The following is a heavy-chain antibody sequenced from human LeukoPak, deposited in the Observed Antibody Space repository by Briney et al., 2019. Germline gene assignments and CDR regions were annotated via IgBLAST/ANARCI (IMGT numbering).Heavy chain of an antibody. CDR2: IYYSGST. D-gene: IGHD3-10*01. J-gene: IGHJ4*02. CDR1: GGSISSGGYY. V-gene: IGHV4-31*03. Sequence: SETLSLTCTVSGGSISSGGYYWSWIRQHPGKGLEWIGYIYYSGSTYYNPSLKSRVTISVDTSKNQFSLKLISVTAADTAGDYCAGATRSGEPRPGFDYWGKGTLVTVSS. CDR3: AGATRSGEPRPGFDY.